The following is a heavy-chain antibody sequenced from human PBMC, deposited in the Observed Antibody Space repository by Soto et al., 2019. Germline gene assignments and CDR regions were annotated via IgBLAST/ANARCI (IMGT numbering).Heavy chain of an antibody. J-gene: IGHJ4*02. V-gene: IGHV3-30*18. CDR1: GFTFSNYA. CDR3: AKDKGVFNWATSYFDY. CDR2: TSYDGNNE. D-gene: IGHD1-1*01. Sequence: GGSLRLSCAASGFTFSNYAMHWVRQAPGKGLEWVALTSYDGNNEYYTDSVKGRFTISRDNSKNTLFLQMNSPRPEDTAVYYCAKDKGVFNWATSYFDYWGQGALVTVST.